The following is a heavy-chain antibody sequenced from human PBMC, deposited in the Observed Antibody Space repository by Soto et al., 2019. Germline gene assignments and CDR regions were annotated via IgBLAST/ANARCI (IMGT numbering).Heavy chain of an antibody. D-gene: IGHD2-15*01. CDR1: GFSLSTSGVG. CDR3: APSRYLGSWSAVGCHYFDY. Sequence: QITLKESGPTLVKPTQTLTLTCSFSGFSLSTSGVGVGWIRQPPGKALEWLGIIYWNDDEYNSASLKSMLTITKDTSKNQVILTLANMNPVDTATYYCAPSRYLGSWSAVGCHYFDYWGPGTLIIVSS. V-gene: IGHV2-5*01. J-gene: IGHJ4*02. CDR2: IYWNDDE.